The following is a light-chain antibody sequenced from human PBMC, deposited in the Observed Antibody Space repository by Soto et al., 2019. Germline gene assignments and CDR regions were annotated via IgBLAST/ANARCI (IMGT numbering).Light chain of an antibody. CDR2: GAS. CDR3: HQYRTSPPWT. CDR1: QSLSSNH. J-gene: IGKJ1*01. Sequence: EIVLTQSPDTLSLPPGERATLSCRASQSLSSNHLAWYQQRPGQAPRLLIHGASSTAAGIPDRFSGSGSGTDFTLTISRLEPEDFAVYYCHQYRTSPPWTFGQGTKVEIK. V-gene: IGKV3-20*01.